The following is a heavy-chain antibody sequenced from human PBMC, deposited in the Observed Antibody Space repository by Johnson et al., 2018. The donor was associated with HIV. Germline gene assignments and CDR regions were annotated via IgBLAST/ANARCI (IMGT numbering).Heavy chain of an antibody. J-gene: IGHJ3*02. D-gene: IGHD3-16*01. Sequence: QVQLVESGGGLVQPGGSLRLSCEASGFTVSSNYMSWIRQAPGKGLEWVSYISSSGSTIYYADSVKGRLTISRYNAKNSLYLQMNSLRAEDTAVYYCVGGWDAFDIWGQGTMVTVSS. CDR2: ISSSGSTI. V-gene: IGHV3-11*04. CDR3: VGGWDAFDI. CDR1: GFTVSSNY.